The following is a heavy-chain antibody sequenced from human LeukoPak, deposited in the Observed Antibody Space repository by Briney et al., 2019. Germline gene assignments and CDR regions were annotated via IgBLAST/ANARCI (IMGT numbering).Heavy chain of an antibody. CDR3: VVVVEPPGSDGFGV. J-gene: IGHJ3*01. Sequence: GGSLRLSCAASGFTFGNSWVHWVRQAPGKGLVWVSLINADGTTTTYADSVKGRFTISRDNARNTVSLQMNSLTIEDTAVYYCVVVVEPPGSDGFGVWGQGTMIAVSS. V-gene: IGHV3-74*01. CDR2: INADGTTT. CDR1: GFTFGNSW. D-gene: IGHD1-14*01.